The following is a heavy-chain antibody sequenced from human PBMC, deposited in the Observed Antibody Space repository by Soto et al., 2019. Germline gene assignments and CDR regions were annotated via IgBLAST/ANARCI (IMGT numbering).Heavy chain of an antibody. V-gene: IGHV3-30*18. CDR3: AKDRRKVVVAAPFDY. CDR2: ISYDGSNK. D-gene: IGHD2-15*01. Sequence: QVQLVESGGGVVQPGRSRRLSCAASGFTFSSYGRHGVRQAPGKGLEWGAVISYDGSNKYYADSVKGRFTISRDNSKNTLYLQMNSLRAEDTAVYYCAKDRRKVVVAAPFDYWGQGTLVTVSS. CDR1: GFTFSSYG. J-gene: IGHJ4*02.